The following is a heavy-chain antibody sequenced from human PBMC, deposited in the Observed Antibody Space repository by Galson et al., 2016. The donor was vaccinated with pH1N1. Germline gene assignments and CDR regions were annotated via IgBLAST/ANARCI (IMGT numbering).Heavy chain of an antibody. J-gene: IGHJ6*02. D-gene: IGHD6-19*01. CDR2: TSYDGSNK. Sequence: SLRLSCAASGFTFSTYAMHWVRQAPGKGLEWVALTSYDGSNKYYADSVKGRFTISRDNSKNTPYLEMNSLRAEDTAVDYCARATPYSSGWGYYYGMDVWGQGTTVTVSS. CDR1: GFTFSTYA. V-gene: IGHV3-30-3*01. CDR3: ARATPYSSGWGYYYGMDV.